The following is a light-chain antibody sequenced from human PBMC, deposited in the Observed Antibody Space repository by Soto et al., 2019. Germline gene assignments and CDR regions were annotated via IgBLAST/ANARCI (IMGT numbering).Light chain of an antibody. J-gene: IGLJ1*01. Sequence: QSVLTQPRSVSGSPGQSVTISCTGTSSDVGGYNYVSWYQQHPGKAPKLMIYDVSKRPSGVPDRFSGSKSGNTATLTISGLQAEDEADYYCCSYAGNYTYVFGTGTKVTVL. V-gene: IGLV2-11*01. CDR2: DVS. CDR3: CSYAGNYTYV. CDR1: SSDVGGYNY.